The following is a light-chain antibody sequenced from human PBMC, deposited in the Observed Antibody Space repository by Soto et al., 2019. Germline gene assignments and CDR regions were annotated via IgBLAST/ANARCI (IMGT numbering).Light chain of an antibody. V-gene: IGKV3-15*01. J-gene: IGKJ5*01. CDR2: GAS. CDR1: QNLSSN. CDR3: QQWGSSST. Sequence: EIVMTQSPATLSVSPGERATLSCRASQNLSSNLAWYQQKPGQVPRLFIYGASIRATGVPDRFSGSGSGTDFTLTISRLESEDFAVYYCQQWGSSSTFGQVTRLESK.